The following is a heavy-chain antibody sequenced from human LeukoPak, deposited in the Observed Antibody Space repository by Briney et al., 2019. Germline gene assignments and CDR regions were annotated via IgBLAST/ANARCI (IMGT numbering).Heavy chain of an antibody. D-gene: IGHD2-2*01. Sequence: GGSLRLSCAASGFTFSSYAMHWVRQAPGKGLEWVAVISYDGSNKYYADSVKGRFTISRDNSKNTLYLQMNSLRAEDTAVYYCARVPDPSGYCSSTSCYDAFDIWGQGTTVTVSS. CDR1: GFTFSSYA. CDR2: ISYDGSNK. V-gene: IGHV3-30-3*01. J-gene: IGHJ3*02. CDR3: ARVPDPSGYCSSTSCYDAFDI.